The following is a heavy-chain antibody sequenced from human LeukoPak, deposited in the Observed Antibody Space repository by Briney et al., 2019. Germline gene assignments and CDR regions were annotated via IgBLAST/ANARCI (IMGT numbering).Heavy chain of an antibody. J-gene: IGHJ4*02. CDR2: IKSKTDGGTT. V-gene: IGHV3-15*01. Sequence: KSGGSLRLSCGASGFTFRNAWMSWVRQAPGKGLEWVGRIKSKTDGGTTDYAAPVKGRFTISRDDSKNTLYLQMNSLKTEDTAVYYCTTDLGSVGATGYYFDYWGQGTLVTVSS. CDR1: GFTFRNAW. CDR3: TTDLGSVGATGYYFDY. D-gene: IGHD1-26*01.